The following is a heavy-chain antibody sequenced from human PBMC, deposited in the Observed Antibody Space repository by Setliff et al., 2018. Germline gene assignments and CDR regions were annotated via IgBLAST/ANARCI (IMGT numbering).Heavy chain of an antibody. J-gene: IGHJ5*02. Sequence: PGGSLRLSCAASGFTFSSYSMNWVRQAPGKGLEWVSSISSSSSYIYYADSVKGRFTISRDNAKNSLYLQMNSLRAEDTAVYYCARESVAATYNWFDPWGQGTLVTVS. CDR3: ARESVAATYNWFDP. V-gene: IGHV3-21*01. CDR1: GFTFSSYS. D-gene: IGHD2-15*01. CDR2: ISSSSSYI.